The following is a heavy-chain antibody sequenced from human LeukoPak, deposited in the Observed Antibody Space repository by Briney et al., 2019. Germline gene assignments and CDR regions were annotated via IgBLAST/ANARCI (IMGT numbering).Heavy chain of an antibody. CDR2: ISSSGSTK. CDR1: GFTFSTYN. J-gene: IGHJ4*02. Sequence: GGSLRLSCAGSGFTFSTYNMNWVRQAPGKGLEWVSYISSSGSTKYYADSVKGRFTISRDNVKNSLFLQMNSLSDEDTAVYYCARDFLTGYFDYWGQGTLVTVSS. V-gene: IGHV3-48*02. CDR3: ARDFLTGYFDY. D-gene: IGHD3-9*01.